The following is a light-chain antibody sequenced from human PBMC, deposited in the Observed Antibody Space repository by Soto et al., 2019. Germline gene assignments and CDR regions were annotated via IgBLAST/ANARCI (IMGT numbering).Light chain of an antibody. V-gene: IGKV1-5*01. Sequence: DIQMTQSPSTLSASVGDRVTITCRASQSISSWLAWYQQKPGKAPKLLIYDASSLESGVPSRFNGSGSRTKFTLTISSLQTNDFATYYSKQYNTYAWTFGKGNKVEIK. CDR2: DAS. J-gene: IGKJ1*01. CDR3: KQYNTYAWT. CDR1: QSISSW.